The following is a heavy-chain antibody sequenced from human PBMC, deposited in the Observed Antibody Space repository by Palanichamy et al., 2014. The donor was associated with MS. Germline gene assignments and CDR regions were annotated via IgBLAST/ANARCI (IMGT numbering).Heavy chain of an antibody. CDR3: AVTYHFDSSGYSEDAFDI. J-gene: IGHJ3*02. CDR2: ISDDGSNK. V-gene: IGHV3-30*03. Sequence: QVQLVESGGGVVQPGRSLRLSCAASGFTFSSYGMHWVRQAPGKGLEWVAVISDDGSNKYYADSVKGRFTISRDNSKNTLYQQMNGLRAEDTAVFYCAVTYHFDSSGYSEDAFDIWGQGTMVTVSS. D-gene: IGHD3-22*01. CDR1: GFTFSSYG.